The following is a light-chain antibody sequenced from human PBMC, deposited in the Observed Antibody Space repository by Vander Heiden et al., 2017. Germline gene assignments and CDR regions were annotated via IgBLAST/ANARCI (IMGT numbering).Light chain of an antibody. CDR2: DDS. J-gene: IGLJ3*02. Sequence: SYVLTQPPSVSVAPGQTARITCGGNNIGSKSEHWYQQKPGQAPVLVVNDDSNQPSVIPDQFSCSNSGNTATLTISRVEAGDEADYYCQVWDSSSNHWVFGGGTKLTVL. CDR1: NIGSKS. V-gene: IGLV3-21*02. CDR3: QVWDSSSNHWV.